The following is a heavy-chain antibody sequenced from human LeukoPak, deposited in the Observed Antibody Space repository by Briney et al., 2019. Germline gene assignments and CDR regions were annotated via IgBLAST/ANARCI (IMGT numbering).Heavy chain of an antibody. V-gene: IGHV3-23*01. CDR3: ARRGVVIRVILVGFHKEAYYFDS. Sequence: GGPLLLSCAVSGITLSNYGMSWVRPAPGKGLEWVAGISGSGGRTSYADSVKGRFTISRDKTKNTLYLQMNSLGAEDTAVYFCARRGVVIRVILVGFHKEAYYFDSWGQGALVTVSS. CDR1: GITLSNYG. CDR2: ISGSGGRT. D-gene: IGHD3-22*01. J-gene: IGHJ4*02.